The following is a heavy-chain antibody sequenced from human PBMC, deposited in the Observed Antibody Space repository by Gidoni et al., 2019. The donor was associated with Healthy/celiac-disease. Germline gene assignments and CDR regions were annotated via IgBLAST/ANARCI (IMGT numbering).Heavy chain of an antibody. CDR3: ARDTETYYYYGMDV. D-gene: IGHD4-17*01. J-gene: IGHJ6*02. Sequence: QVQLVQSGAEVKKPGASVQVSCKASGYTFTGDYMHWVRQAPGQGLEWMGRINPNSGGTNYAQKFQGRVTMTRDTSISTAYMELSRLRSDDTAVYYCARDTETYYYYGMDVWGQGTTVTVSS. CDR1: GYTFTGDY. CDR2: INPNSGGT. V-gene: IGHV1-2*06.